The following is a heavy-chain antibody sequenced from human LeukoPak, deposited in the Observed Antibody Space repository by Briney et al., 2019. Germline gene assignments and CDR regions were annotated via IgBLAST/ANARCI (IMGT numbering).Heavy chain of an antibody. D-gene: IGHD3-3*01. V-gene: IGHV3-7*01. J-gene: IGHJ4*02. Sequence: GGSLRLSCAASGFTFSYYLMSWVRQAPGKGLEWVANIKQDGSEKYYVDSVKGRFTISRDNAKNSLYLQMNSLRAEDTAVYYCARDRGYDFWSGSYYFDYWGQGTLVTVSS. CDR3: ARDRGYDFWSGSYYFDY. CDR2: IKQDGSEK. CDR1: GFTFSYYL.